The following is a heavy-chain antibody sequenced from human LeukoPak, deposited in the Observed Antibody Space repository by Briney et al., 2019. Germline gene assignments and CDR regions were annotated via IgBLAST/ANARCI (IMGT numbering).Heavy chain of an antibody. D-gene: IGHD6-6*01. CDR3: VPRIAARPLDY. Sequence: GGSLRLSCAASGFTFSSYAMSWVRQAPGKGLEWVSAISGSGGSTYYAASVKGRFNISRDNSKNTLYLQMNSLRAEDTAVYYCVPRIAARPLDYWGQGTLVTVSS. V-gene: IGHV3-23*01. J-gene: IGHJ4*02. CDR2: ISGSGGST. CDR1: GFTFSSYA.